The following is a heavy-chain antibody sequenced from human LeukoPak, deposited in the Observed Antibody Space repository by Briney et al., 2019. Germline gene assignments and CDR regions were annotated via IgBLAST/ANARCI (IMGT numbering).Heavy chain of an antibody. CDR2: ISSSGSTT. CDR1: GFTFSSYE. V-gene: IGHV3-48*03. CDR3: ARRYCSSTSCTLDY. Sequence: QPGGSLRLSCAASGFTFSSYEMNWVRQAPGKGLEWVSYISSSGSTTYNADSVKGRFTISRDNAKTSLYLQMSSLRAEDTAVYYCARRYCSSTSCTLDYCGQGTLVTVSS. J-gene: IGHJ4*02. D-gene: IGHD2-2*01.